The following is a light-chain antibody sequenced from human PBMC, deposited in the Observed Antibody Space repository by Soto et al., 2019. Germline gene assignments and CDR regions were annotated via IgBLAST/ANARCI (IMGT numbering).Light chain of an antibody. J-gene: IGLJ1*01. Sequence: QSVLTQPTSVSGSPGQSITISCTGNHNDIGTYDYVSWYQQHPGRAPRLLIHGVTTRPSGISDRFSASKSGLTASLTISGLQPEDEADYYCSSFTSTRISVFXPGTKVTVL. CDR1: HNDIGTYDY. CDR3: SSFTSTRISV. V-gene: IGLV2-14*03. CDR2: GVT.